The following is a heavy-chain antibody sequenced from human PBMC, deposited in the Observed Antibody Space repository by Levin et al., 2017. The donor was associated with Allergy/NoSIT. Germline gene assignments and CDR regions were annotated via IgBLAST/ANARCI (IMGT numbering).Heavy chain of an antibody. J-gene: IGHJ4*02. V-gene: IGHV3-30*04. CDR1: VFTFSSYA. CDR2: ISYDGSNK. CDR3: ARGRSFSGDYGFDY. Sequence: LTCAASVFTFSSYAMHWVRQAPGKGLEWVAVISYDGSNKYYADSVKGRFTISRDNSKNTLYLQMNSLRAEDTAVYYCARGRSFSGDYGFDYWGQGTLVTVSS. D-gene: IGHD4-17*01.